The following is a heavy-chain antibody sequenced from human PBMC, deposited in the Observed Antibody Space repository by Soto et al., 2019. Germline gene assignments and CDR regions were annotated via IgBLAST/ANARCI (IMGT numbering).Heavy chain of an antibody. Sequence: EVQLVESGGGVVQPGGSLRLSCAASGFTFSSYWMHWVRQAPGKGLVWVSRINPDGRTTSYADSVKGRFTISRDNAKNTLFLEMNSLRVEDTAVYYCARVGVGSSHIDFWGQGTLVTVSA. J-gene: IGHJ4*02. V-gene: IGHV3-74*01. D-gene: IGHD3-10*01. CDR1: GFTFSSYW. CDR3: ARVGVGSSHIDF. CDR2: INPDGRTT.